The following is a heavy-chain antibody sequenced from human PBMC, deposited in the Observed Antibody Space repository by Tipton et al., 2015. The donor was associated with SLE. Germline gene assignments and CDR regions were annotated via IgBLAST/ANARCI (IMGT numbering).Heavy chain of an antibody. Sequence: TLSLTCTVSGGSISGHYWSWIRQTPGKGLEWIAYIYHSGSTNYNPSLKSRVTISEDRSKNQFSLKLRSVTAADTAVYYCARAGLGYTYYYYMDVWGKGTTVTVSS. CDR2: IYHSGST. CDR3: ARAGLGYTYYYYMDV. CDR1: GGSISGHY. V-gene: IGHV4-59*11. D-gene: IGHD5-18*01. J-gene: IGHJ6*03.